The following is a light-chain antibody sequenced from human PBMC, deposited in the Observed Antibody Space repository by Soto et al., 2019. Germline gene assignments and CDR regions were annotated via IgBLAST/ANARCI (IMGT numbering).Light chain of an antibody. CDR1: SSDVGAYDY. J-gene: IGLJ1*01. CDR3: SSYTSSSTRV. V-gene: IGLV2-14*03. Sequence: QSVLTQPASVSGSPGQSITISCTGTSSDVGAYDYVSWYQQHPDKAPKLMIYEVSNRPSGVSNRFSGSKSVNTATLTISELQTEDDADYYCSSYTSSSTRVFGTGTKVTVL. CDR2: EVS.